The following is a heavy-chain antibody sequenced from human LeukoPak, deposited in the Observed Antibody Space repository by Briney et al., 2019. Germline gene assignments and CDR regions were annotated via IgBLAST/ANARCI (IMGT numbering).Heavy chain of an antibody. J-gene: IGHJ4*02. Sequence: GASVKVSCKASGYTFTSYYMHWVRQAPGQGLEWMGWISAYNGNTNYAQKLQGRVTMTTDTSTSTAYMELRSLRSDDTAVYYCARDVNDFWGGYYWAFDYWGQGTLVTVSS. CDR3: ARDVNDFWGGYYWAFDY. CDR1: GYTFTSYY. V-gene: IGHV1-18*04. CDR2: ISAYNGNT. D-gene: IGHD3-3*01.